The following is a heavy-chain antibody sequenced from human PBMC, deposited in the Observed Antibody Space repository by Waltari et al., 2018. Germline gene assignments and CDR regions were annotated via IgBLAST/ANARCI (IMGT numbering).Heavy chain of an antibody. CDR1: GFTFNTYW. J-gene: IGHJ4*02. CDR2: INPVGSQK. V-gene: IGHV3-7*01. D-gene: IGHD3-10*01. CDR3: TTLARGESGDY. Sequence: EVQLVESGGGLVQPGGSLRLSCAASGFTFNTYWMKWIRQAPGKGLEWVCNINPVGSQKFYVDSVKGRFTVSRDNAQNSLYLQMNNLGAEDTAVYYCTTLARGESGDYWGQGTLVTVSS.